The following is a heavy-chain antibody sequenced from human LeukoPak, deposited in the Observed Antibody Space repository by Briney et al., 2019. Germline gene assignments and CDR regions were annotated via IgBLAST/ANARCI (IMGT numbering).Heavy chain of an antibody. CDR3: ASRNQWELSFGAFDI. D-gene: IGHD1-26*01. Sequence: GGSLRLSCEASGFIFSDYSMNWVRQAPGKGLEWVSVIYSGGSTYYADSVKGRFTISRDNSKNTLYLQMNSLRAEDTAVYYCASRNQWELSFGAFDIWGQGTMVTVSS. V-gene: IGHV3-53*01. J-gene: IGHJ3*02. CDR2: IYSGGST. CDR1: GFIFSDYS.